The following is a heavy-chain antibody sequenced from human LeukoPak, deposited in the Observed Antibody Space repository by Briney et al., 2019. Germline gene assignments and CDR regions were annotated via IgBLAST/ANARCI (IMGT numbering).Heavy chain of an antibody. CDR3: AKGGAQV. D-gene: IGHD1-26*01. CDR1: GFTFSNYA. Sequence: GGSLRLSCAASGFTFSNYAMRWVRQAPGKGLEWVSAISSTGGSTYYADSVRGRFIISRDSSKNALYLQMNSLRVEDTAVYYCAKGGAQVGGQGTLVTVSS. CDR2: ISSTGGST. V-gene: IGHV3-23*01. J-gene: IGHJ4*02.